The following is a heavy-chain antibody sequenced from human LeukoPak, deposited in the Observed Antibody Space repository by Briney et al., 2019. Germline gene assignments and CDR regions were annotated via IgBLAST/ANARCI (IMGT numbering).Heavy chain of an antibody. D-gene: IGHD6-19*01. V-gene: IGHV1-69*05. Sequence: SVKVSCKASGGTFSSYAISWVRQAPGQGLEWMGGIIPIFGTANYAQKFQGRVTITTDESTSTAYMELSSLGSEDTAVYYCAREAPRYSSGWYPKRDAFDIWGQGTMVTVSS. CDR3: AREAPRYSSGWYPKRDAFDI. CDR2: IIPIFGTA. J-gene: IGHJ3*02. CDR1: GGTFSSYA.